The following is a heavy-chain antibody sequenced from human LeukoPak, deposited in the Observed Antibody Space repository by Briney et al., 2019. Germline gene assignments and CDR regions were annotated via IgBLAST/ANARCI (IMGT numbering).Heavy chain of an antibody. Sequence: PGRSLRLSCAASGFTLSNYGMHWVRQAPGKGLEWVAVIWYDGSNKYYADSVRGRYTISRDTSKNTLYLQMNSLRAEDTAVYYCAKSQPGGGDDFDYWGQGTLVAVSS. CDR2: IWYDGSNK. CDR3: AKSQPGGGDDFDY. J-gene: IGHJ4*02. V-gene: IGHV3-33*06. D-gene: IGHD3-16*01. CDR1: GFTLSNYG.